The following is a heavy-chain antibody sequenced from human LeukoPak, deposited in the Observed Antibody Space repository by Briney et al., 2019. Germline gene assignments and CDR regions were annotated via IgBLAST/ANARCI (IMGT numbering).Heavy chain of an antibody. V-gene: IGHV3-48*03. CDR2: ISSSGSTI. CDR3: ARGRVIPYFDY. CDR1: GFTSSSYE. Sequence: PGGSLRLSCAASGFTSSSYEMNWVRQAPGKGLEWVSYISSSGSTIYYADSVKGRFTISRDNAKNSLYLQMNSLRAEDAAVYYCARGRVIPYFDYWGQGTLVTVSS. J-gene: IGHJ4*02. D-gene: IGHD3-9*01.